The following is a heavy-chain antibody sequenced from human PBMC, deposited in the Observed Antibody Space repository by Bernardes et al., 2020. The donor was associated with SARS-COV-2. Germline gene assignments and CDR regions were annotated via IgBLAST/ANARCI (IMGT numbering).Heavy chain of an antibody. D-gene: IGHD3-22*01. CDR1: GFSLSTSGVC. Sequence: SGPTLVKPTQTLTLTCTFSGFSLSTSGVCVSWIRQPPGKALEWLARIDWDDDKYYSTSLKTRLTISKDTSKNQVVLTMTNMDPVDTATYYCARINRRQYESSSHYACGNYWGQGTLITVSS. CDR3: ARINRRQYESSSHYACGNY. J-gene: IGHJ4*02. CDR2: IDWDDDK. V-gene: IGHV2-70*11.